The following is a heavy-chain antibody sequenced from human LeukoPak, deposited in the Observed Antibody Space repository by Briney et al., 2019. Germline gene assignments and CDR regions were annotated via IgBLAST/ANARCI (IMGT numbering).Heavy chain of an antibody. V-gene: IGHV4-59*01. CDR3: ARQAGYCSSTSCYSPENDAFDI. CDR2: VDHTGST. Sequence: SETLSLTCTVSDDSITMYYWTWIRQPPGKGLEWIGYVDHTGSTKFNPFLNGRVSISRDTSNNFFSLRLRSVTAADTAVYYCARQAGYCSSTSCYSPENDAFDIWGQGTMLTVSS. D-gene: IGHD2-2*03. J-gene: IGHJ3*02. CDR1: DDSITMYY.